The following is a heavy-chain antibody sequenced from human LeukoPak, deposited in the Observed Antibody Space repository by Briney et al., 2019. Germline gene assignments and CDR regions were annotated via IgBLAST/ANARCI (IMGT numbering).Heavy chain of an antibody. CDR2: ISWNSGSI. D-gene: IGHD3-22*01. J-gene: IGHJ4*02. V-gene: IGHV3-9*01. CDR1: GFTFDDYA. Sequence: PGGSLRLSCAASGFTFDDYAMHWVRQAPGKGLEWVSGISWNSGSIGYADSVKGRFTISRDNSKNTLYLQMNSLRADDTAVYYCARDENYDSSGPIDYWGQGTLVTVSS. CDR3: ARDENYDSSGPIDY.